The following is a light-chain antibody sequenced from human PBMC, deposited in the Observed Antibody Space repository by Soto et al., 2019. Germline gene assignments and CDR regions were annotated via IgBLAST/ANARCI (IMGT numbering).Light chain of an antibody. Sequence: QSALTQPASVSGSPGQSVTISCTGTGTDVGGYNYVSWYRHHPGKAPKLMIYEVSNRPPGVSNRFSGSKSGNTASLSISGLQTEDEADYYCCSFTSRSTWLFGGGTKLTVL. CDR1: GTDVGGYNY. CDR2: EVS. CDR3: CSFTSRSTWL. J-gene: IGLJ3*02. V-gene: IGLV2-14*01.